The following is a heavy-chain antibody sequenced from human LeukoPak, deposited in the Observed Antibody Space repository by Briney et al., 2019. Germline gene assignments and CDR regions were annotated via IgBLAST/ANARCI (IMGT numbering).Heavy chain of an antibody. CDR3: TRTYSSSSIDY. V-gene: IGHV4-61*01. Sequence: PSETLSLTCTVSGGSVSSGSYYWSWIRQPPGRGLEWIGYIYYSGSTNYNPSLKSRVTMSIDTSKNQFSLQLSSVTAADTAVYYCTRTYSSSSIDYWGQGALVTVSS. D-gene: IGHD6-6*01. CDR2: IYYSGST. CDR1: GGSVSSGSYY. J-gene: IGHJ4*02.